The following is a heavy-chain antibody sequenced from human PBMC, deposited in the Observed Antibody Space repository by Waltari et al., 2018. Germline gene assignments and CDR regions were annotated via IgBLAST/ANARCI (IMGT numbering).Heavy chain of an antibody. Sequence: EVQLLESGGGLVQPGGSLRLSCAASGFTFSSYAMSWVRQAPGKGLEWVSAISGSGGSTYYADSVKGRFTISRDNSKNTRYLQMNSLRAEDTAVYYCAKEYYDFWSGYYSGGDYFDYWGQGTLVTVSS. V-gene: IGHV3-23*01. J-gene: IGHJ4*02. D-gene: IGHD3-3*01. CDR1: GFTFSSYA. CDR3: AKEYYDFWSGYYSGGDYFDY. CDR2: ISGSGGST.